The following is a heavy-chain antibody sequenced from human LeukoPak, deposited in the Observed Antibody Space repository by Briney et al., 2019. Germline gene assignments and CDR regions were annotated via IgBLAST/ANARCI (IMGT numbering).Heavy chain of an antibody. V-gene: IGHV1-2*02. CDR1: GYTFTGYY. Sequence: ASVKVSCKASGYTFTGYYIHWVRQAPGQGLEWMGWINPNSGGTNYAQKFQGRVTMTRDTSISTAYMELSRLRSDDTAVYYCATSQISGYSSGYYFDYWGQGSLVTVSS. J-gene: IGHJ4*02. CDR2: INPNSGGT. D-gene: IGHD6-19*01. CDR3: ATSQISGYSSGYYFDY.